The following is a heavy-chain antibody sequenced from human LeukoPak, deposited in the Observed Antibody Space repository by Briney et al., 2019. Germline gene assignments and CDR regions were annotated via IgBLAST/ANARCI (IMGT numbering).Heavy chain of an antibody. CDR3: ARDPPTRGYSYGYFDY. V-gene: IGHV4-4*07. CDR2: IYTSGST. Sequence: SETLSLTCAVSGGSISSYYWSWIRQPAGKGLEWIGRIYTSGSTNYNPSLKSRVTMSVDTSKNQFSLKLSSVTAADTAVYYCARDPPTRGYSYGYFDYWGQGTLVTVSS. CDR1: GGSISSYY. D-gene: IGHD5-18*01. J-gene: IGHJ4*02.